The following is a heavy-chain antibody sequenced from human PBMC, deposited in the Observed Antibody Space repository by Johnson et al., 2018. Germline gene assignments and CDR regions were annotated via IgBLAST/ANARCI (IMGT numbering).Heavy chain of an antibody. CDR2: IIPMFGPV. Sequence: QVQLVQSGAEVKKPGSSVKVSCKASGGTFSSYAMSWVRQAPGQGLEWMGGIIPMFGPVKNAQKFQGRVTITADESTSTAYMELSSLRAEDTAVYYCVGGGVGGDAFDIWGQGTMVTVSS. CDR1: GGTFSSYA. CDR3: VGGGVGGDAFDI. J-gene: IGHJ3*02. D-gene: IGHD1-26*01. V-gene: IGHV1-69*12.